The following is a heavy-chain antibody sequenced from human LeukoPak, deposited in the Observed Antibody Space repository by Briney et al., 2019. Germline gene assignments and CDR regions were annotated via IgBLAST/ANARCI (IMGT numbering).Heavy chain of an antibody. CDR3: ARDAFGSIAPQRFDP. Sequence: PGGSLRLSCAASGFTFSSYAMHWVRQAPGKGLEWVAVISYDGSNKYYADSVKGRFTISRDNSKNTLYLQMNSLRVEDTAVYYCARDAFGSIAPQRFDPWGQGTLVTVSS. CDR1: GFTFSSYA. V-gene: IGHV3-30-3*01. J-gene: IGHJ5*02. CDR2: ISYDGSNK. D-gene: IGHD6-6*01.